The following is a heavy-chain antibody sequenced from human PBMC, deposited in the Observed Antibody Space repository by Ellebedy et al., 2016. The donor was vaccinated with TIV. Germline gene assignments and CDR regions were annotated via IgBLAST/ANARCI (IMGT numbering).Heavy chain of an antibody. CDR1: GFTFRSHG. Sequence: GESLKISXVASGFTFRSHGIYWVRQAPGKGLEWVAVLSSDGSNKYYADSVKGRFTISRDNSKNTLYLQMNGLRTDDMAVYYCARGGSSGSSDYWGQGTLVTVSS. D-gene: IGHD3-10*01. CDR2: LSSDGSNK. V-gene: IGHV3-30*03. CDR3: ARGGSSGSSDY. J-gene: IGHJ4*02.